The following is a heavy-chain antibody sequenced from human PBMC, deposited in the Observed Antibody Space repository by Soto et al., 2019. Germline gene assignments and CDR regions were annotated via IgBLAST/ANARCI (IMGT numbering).Heavy chain of an antibody. D-gene: IGHD3-10*01. CDR1: GFTFSNAC. CDR3: TTDSGLWPDAFDI. J-gene: IGHJ3*02. CDR2: IKSTTDAGTP. Sequence: PGGSLRLSCAASGFTFSNACMSCVRQAPGKGLEWVGCIKSTTDAGTPDCAAPVKRRFTISRDDSTNTMYLQMHSLKTEDTAVYYCTTDSGLWPDAFDIWGQGTMVTVSS. V-gene: IGHV3-15*01.